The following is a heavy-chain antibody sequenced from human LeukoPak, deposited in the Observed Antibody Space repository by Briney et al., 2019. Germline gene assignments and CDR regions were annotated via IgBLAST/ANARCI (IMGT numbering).Heavy chain of an antibody. Sequence: GGSLRLSCAASGFTFSSYAMHWVRQAPGKGLEWVSGISWNSGSIGYADSVKGRFTISRDNAKNSLYLQMNSLRAEDTALYYCAKTVAAAGPENYFDYWGQGTLVTVSS. J-gene: IGHJ4*02. CDR2: ISWNSGSI. CDR1: GFTFSSYA. CDR3: AKTVAAAGPENYFDY. D-gene: IGHD6-13*01. V-gene: IGHV3-9*01.